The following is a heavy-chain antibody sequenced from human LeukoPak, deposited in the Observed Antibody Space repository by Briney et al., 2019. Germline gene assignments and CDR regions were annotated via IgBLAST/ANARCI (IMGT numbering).Heavy chain of an antibody. V-gene: IGHV3-64D*09. CDR1: GFTFSSFA. CDR2: ISRNVVST. Sequence: GGSLRLSCSASGFTFSSFAMHWVRQAPGKGLEYVAAISRNVVSTYYADSVKGRFTISRDNSKSTLYLQMSSLRAEETAVYLCVKDLRSDFMGVLSRYLSYWGQGTLVTVSS. CDR3: VKDLRSDFMGVLSRYLSY. D-gene: IGHD2/OR15-2a*01. J-gene: IGHJ4*02.